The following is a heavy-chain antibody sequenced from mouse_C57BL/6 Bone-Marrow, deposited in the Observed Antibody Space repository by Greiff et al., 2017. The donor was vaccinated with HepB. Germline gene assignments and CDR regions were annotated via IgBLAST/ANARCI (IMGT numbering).Heavy chain of an antibody. CDR2: IDPETGGT. D-gene: IGHD1-1*01. CDR1: GYTFTDYE. V-gene: IGHV1-15*01. J-gene: IGHJ2*01. CDR3: TRERSTTVVYFDY. Sequence: VKLQESGAELVRPGASVTLSCKASGYTFTDYEMHWVKQTPVHGLEWIGAIDPETGGTAYNQKFKGKAILTADKSSSTAYMELRSLTSEDSAVYYCTRERSTTVVYFDYWGQGTTLTVSS.